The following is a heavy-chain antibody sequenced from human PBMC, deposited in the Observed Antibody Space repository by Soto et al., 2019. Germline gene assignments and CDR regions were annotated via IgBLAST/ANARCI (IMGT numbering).Heavy chain of an antibody. CDR1: GYTFTSYG. J-gene: IGHJ4*02. V-gene: IGHV1-18*01. D-gene: IGHD3-9*01. CDR2: ISAYNGNT. CDR3: ARGPLLRYFDWSFY. Sequence: ASVKVSCKASGYTFTSYGISWVRQAPGQGLEWMGWISAYNGNTNYAQKLRGRVTMTTDTSTSTAYMELRSLRSDDTAVYYCARGPLLRYFDWSFYWGQGTLVTVSS.